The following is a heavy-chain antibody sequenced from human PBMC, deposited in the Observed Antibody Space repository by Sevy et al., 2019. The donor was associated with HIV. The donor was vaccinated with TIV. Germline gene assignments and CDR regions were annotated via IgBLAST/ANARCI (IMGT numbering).Heavy chain of an antibody. CDR3: ATHAGIAAAGRVFDY. Sequence: GGSLRLSCAASGFTFSDHYMEWVRQAPGKGLEWVGRIRNKADSYTKEYAASVKGRFTISRDDSKNSLYLLMTSLKTEETAVYYCATHAGIAAAGRVFDYWGQGTLVTVSS. J-gene: IGHJ4*02. D-gene: IGHD6-13*01. V-gene: IGHV3-72*01. CDR1: GFTFSDHY. CDR2: IRNKADSYTK.